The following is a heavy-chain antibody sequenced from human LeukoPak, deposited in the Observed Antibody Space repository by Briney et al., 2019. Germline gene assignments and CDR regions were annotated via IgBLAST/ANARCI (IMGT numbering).Heavy chain of an antibody. CDR2: ISYDGSNK. J-gene: IGHJ4*02. CDR3: AKAMRGARFVDY. D-gene: IGHD3-10*01. CDR1: GFTFSSYG. Sequence: GSLRPSCAASGFTFSSYGMHWVRQAPGKGLEWVAVISYDGSNKYYADSVKGRFTISRDNSKNTLYLQMNSLRAEDTAVYYCAKAMRGARFVDYWGQGTLVTVSS. V-gene: IGHV3-30*18.